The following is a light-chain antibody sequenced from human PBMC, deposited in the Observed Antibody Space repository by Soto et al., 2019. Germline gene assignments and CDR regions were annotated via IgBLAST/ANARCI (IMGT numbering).Light chain of an antibody. CDR3: QQTYTDRIT. J-gene: IGKJ2*01. CDR1: QSVFSY. Sequence: DIQMIQSPSSLSASVGDRVTITCRASQSVFSYLNWYQMRPGKAPKLLIYNAATLQSGVPTRFSGSGSGTDFTLIITSLQPEDLGTYYCQQTYTDRITFGQGTTLDIK. V-gene: IGKV1-39*01. CDR2: NAA.